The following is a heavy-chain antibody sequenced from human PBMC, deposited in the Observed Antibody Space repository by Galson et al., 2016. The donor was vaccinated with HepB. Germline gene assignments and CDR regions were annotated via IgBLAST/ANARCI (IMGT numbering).Heavy chain of an antibody. V-gene: IGHV4-34*01. CDR1: GGSFSGYY. J-gene: IGHJ4*02. CDR2: IYYSGST. D-gene: IGHD6-13*01. Sequence: ETLSLTCAVYGGSFSGYYWSWIRQPPGKGLEWIGSIYYSGSTYYNPSLKSRVTISVDTSKNQFSLKLSSVTAADTAVYYCARRAAAGNFDYWGQGTLVTVSS. CDR3: ARRAAAGNFDY.